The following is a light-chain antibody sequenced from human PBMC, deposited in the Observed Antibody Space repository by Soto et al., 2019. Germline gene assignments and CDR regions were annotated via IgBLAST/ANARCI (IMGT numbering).Light chain of an antibody. V-gene: IGLV2-14*03. CDR1: SSDVGGYNY. Sequence: QSVLTQPASVSGSPGQSITISCTGTSSDVGGYNYVSWYQQHPGKAPKLMIYDVTNRPSGVSNRFSGSKSGNTASLTISGLQADDEADYYCSSYTSRNTRVFGSGTKLTVL. CDR3: SSYTSRNTRV. J-gene: IGLJ1*01. CDR2: DVT.